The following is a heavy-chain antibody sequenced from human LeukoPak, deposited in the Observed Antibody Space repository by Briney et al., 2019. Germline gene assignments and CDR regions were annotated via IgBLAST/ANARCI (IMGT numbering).Heavy chain of an antibody. CDR3: ARAFQLAFDY. CDR2: IYSGGST. J-gene: IGHJ4*02. V-gene: IGHV3-53*01. Sequence: AGGSLRLSCAASGFTVSSDYMSWVRQAPGKGLEWVSVIYSGGSTYYADSVKGRFTISRDNSRNTLYLQMNSLRAEDTAVYYCARAFQLAFDYWAREPWSPSPQ. CDR1: GFTVSSDY.